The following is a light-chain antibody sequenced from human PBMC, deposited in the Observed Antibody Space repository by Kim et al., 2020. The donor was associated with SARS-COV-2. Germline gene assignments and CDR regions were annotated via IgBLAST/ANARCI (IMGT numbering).Light chain of an antibody. CDR1: QSLVHNDGNTY. CDR3: MQATHWPWA. Sequence: DVVMAQSPLSLPVTLGQPASISCRSSQSLVHNDGNTYLNWFQQRPGQSPRRLISTVSTRDSGVPDRFSGSGSGTDFTLKISGAEGGDVGVYFCMQATHWPWAFGQGTKVDSK. J-gene: IGKJ1*01. V-gene: IGKV2-30*02. CDR2: TVS.